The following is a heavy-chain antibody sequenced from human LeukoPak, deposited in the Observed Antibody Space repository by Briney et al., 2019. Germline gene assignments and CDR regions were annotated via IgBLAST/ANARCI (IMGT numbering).Heavy chain of an antibody. CDR3: AREEGSGCTFDY. CDR2: IYYSGST. V-gene: IGHV4-59*01. Sequence: PSETLTLTCTVSGGSISSYYWSWIRQPPGKGLEWIGYIYYSGSTNYNPSLKSRVTISVDTSKNQFSLKLSSVTAADTAVYYCAREEGSGCTFDYWGQGTLVTVSS. CDR1: GGSISSYY. D-gene: IGHD2-15*01. J-gene: IGHJ4*02.